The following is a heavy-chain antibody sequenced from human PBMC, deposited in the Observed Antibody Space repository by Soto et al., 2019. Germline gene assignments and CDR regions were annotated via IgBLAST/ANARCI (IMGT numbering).Heavy chain of an antibody. CDR1: GFTFSSYA. Sequence: EVQLLESGGGLVQPGGSLRLSCAASGFTFSSYAMSWVRQAPGKGLEGVSAISGSGGSTYYADSVKGRFTISRDNSKNPLYLQMNSLRAEDTAVYYCAKSPALLYQLRWPPFVYWGQGTLVTVSS. J-gene: IGHJ4*02. V-gene: IGHV3-23*01. CDR2: ISGSGGST. D-gene: IGHD2-2*01. CDR3: AKSPALLYQLRWPPFVY.